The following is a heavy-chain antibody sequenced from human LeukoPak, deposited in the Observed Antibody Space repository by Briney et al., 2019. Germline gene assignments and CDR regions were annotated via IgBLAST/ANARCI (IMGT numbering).Heavy chain of an antibody. V-gene: IGHV1-2*02. D-gene: IGHD1-26*01. CDR1: GYTFTGYY. CDR2: INPNSGGT. CDR3: VGFRRGSYYGEFDY. Sequence: ASVKVSCKASGYTFTGYYMHWVRQAPGQGLEWMGWINPNSGGTNYAQKFQGRVTMTRDTSISTAYMELSRLRSDDTAVYYCVGFRRGSYYGEFDYWGQGTLVTVSS. J-gene: IGHJ4*02.